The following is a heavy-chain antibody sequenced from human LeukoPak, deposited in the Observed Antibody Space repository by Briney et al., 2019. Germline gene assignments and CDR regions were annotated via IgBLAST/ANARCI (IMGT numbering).Heavy chain of an antibody. D-gene: IGHD3-3*01. J-gene: IGHJ5*02. CDR2: IYYSGST. CDR3: ARGGGITIFGVVIDDWFDP. V-gene: IGHV4-59*01. CDR1: GGSISSYY. Sequence: SETLSLTCTVSGGSISSYYWSWIRQPPGTGLEWIGYIYYSGSTNYNPSLKSRVTISVDTSKNQFSLKLSSVTAADTAVYYCARGGGITIFGVVIDDWFDPWGQGTLVTVSS.